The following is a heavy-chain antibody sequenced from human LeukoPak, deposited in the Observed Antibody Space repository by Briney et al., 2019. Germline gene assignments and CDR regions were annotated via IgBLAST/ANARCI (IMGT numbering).Heavy chain of an antibody. CDR3: AKLIGTAGY. CDR2: ISPSGDST. J-gene: IGHJ4*02. D-gene: IGHD2-21*02. V-gene: IGHV3-23*01. CDR1: GVIFSTYA. Sequence: PGGSLRLSCAASGVIFSTYAMSWVRQAPGKGLEWVSTISPSGDSTYHADSVKGRFTVSRDNSKNTLYLQMNSLRAEDTAVYYCAKLIGTAGYCGQGTLVTVSS.